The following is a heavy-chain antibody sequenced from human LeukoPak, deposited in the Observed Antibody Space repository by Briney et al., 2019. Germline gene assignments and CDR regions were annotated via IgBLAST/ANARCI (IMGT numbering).Heavy chain of an antibody. D-gene: IGHD5-18*01. CDR1: GFTFSSYA. Sequence: GGSLRLSCAAFGFTFSSYAMSWVRQAPGKGLEWVSAISGSGGSTYYADSVKGRFTISRDNSKNTLYLQMNSLRAEDTAVYYCAKKYSYDSYYFDYWGQGTLVTVSS. CDR2: ISGSGGST. J-gene: IGHJ4*02. CDR3: AKKYSYDSYYFDY. V-gene: IGHV3-23*01.